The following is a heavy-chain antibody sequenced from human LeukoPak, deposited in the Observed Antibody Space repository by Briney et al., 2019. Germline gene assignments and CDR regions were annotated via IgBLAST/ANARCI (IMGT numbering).Heavy chain of an antibody. J-gene: IGHJ4*02. V-gene: IGHV4-59*01. D-gene: IGHD4-17*01. CDR1: GGSISSYY. CDR3: ARGITVTLPGY. CDR2: IYYSGST. Sequence: SETLSLTCTVSGGSISSYYWSWIRQPPGKGLEWIGYIYYSGSTNYNPSLKSRVTISVDTSKNQFSLKLSSVTAADTAVYYCARGITVTLPGYWGQGTLVTVSS.